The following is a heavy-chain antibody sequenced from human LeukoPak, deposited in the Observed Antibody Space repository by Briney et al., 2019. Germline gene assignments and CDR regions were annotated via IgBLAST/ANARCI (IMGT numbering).Heavy chain of an antibody. D-gene: IGHD2-2*01. CDR1: GYSFSNYW. Sequence: GESLKISCEGSGYSFSNYWIGWVRQMPGKGLEWMGIIYAGDSDTRYSPSFRGQVTISADKSISTAYLQWSSLKASDTAMYFCARFSVVVPAAMPSNWGQGTLVTVSP. CDR3: ARFSVVVPAAMPSN. CDR2: IYAGDSDT. J-gene: IGHJ4*02. V-gene: IGHV5-51*01.